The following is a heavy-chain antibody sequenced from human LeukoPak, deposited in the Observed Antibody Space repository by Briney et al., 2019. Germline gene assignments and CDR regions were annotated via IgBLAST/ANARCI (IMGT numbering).Heavy chain of an antibody. Sequence: GRSLRLSCAASGFTFSSYAMHWVRQAPGKGLEWVSSISSTRSYIYYADSVKGRFTISRDNAKNSLYLQMNSLRAEDTAVYYCAKIPARYNWNVWVDYFDYWGQGTLVTVSS. CDR1: GFTFSSYA. CDR2: ISSTRSYI. CDR3: AKIPARYNWNVWVDYFDY. V-gene: IGHV3-21*04. D-gene: IGHD1-1*01. J-gene: IGHJ4*02.